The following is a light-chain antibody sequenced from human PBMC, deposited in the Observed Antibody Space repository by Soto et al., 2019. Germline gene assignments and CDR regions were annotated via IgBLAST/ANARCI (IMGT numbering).Light chain of an antibody. V-gene: IGKV3-20*01. CDR1: QRVSSSY. CDR3: QQYGSSPPT. Sequence: EIVLTQSPGILSLSPGERATLSWRASQRVSSSYLAWYQQKPGQAPRLLIYGASSRATGIPDRFSGSGSGTDFTLTISILEPEDFAVYYCQQYGSSPPTFGQGTKVEIK. J-gene: IGKJ1*01. CDR2: GAS.